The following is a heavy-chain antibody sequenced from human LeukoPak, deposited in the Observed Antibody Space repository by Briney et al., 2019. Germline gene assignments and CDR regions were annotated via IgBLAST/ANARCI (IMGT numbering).Heavy chain of an antibody. CDR3: AKPRTPCSGGSCCYDY. J-gene: IGHJ4*02. D-gene: IGHD2-15*01. CDR1: GFTFSSYA. Sequence: GGSLRLSCAASGFTFSSYAMSWVRQAPGKGLEWVSAISGSGGSTYYADSVKGRFTISRDNSKNTLYLQMNSLRAEDTAVYYCAKPRTPCSGGSCCYDYWGQGTLVTVSS. CDR2: ISGSGGST. V-gene: IGHV3-23*01.